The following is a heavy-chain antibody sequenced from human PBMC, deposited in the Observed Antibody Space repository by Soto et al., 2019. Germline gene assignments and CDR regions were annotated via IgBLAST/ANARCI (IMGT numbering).Heavy chain of an antibody. CDR3: ARSIVVVTALDY. J-gene: IGHJ4*02. Sequence: ASVKVTCKASGYALTLFNIHWVRQAPGQRLEWMGWINAGNGNTKYSQKFQGRVTFTRDTSANTAYMELSSLISEDTAVYYCARSIVVVTALDYWGQGTLVTVSS. CDR2: INAGNGNT. V-gene: IGHV1-3*01. D-gene: IGHD2-21*02. CDR1: GYALTLFN.